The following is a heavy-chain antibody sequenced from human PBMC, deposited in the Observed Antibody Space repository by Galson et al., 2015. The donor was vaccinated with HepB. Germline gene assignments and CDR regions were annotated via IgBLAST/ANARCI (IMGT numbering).Heavy chain of an antibody. J-gene: IGHJ5*02. Sequence: PALVKPTQTLTLTCTFSGFSLSTSGMCVSWIRQPPGKALEWLALIDWDDDKYYSTSLKTRLTISKDTSKNQVVLTMTNMDPVDTATYYCARILRYCSGGSCYGWFDPWGQGTLVTVSS. CDR3: ARILRYCSGGSCYGWFDP. D-gene: IGHD2-15*01. CDR2: IDWDDDK. V-gene: IGHV2-70*01. CDR1: GFSLSTSGMC.